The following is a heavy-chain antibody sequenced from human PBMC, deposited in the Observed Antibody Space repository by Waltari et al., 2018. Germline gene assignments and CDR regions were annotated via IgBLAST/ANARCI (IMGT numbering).Heavy chain of an antibody. D-gene: IGHD2-15*01. V-gene: IGHV1-69*15. Sequence: QVQVVQSVPEVKKPGSSVKVSCEASGGTISTYAITWVRQAPGQGLEWMGTIIPMFGTTNYAQKFQGRLTITADESTSTAYMDLSSLRSEDTAVYYCARTKHCSGGDSPIYYFDYWGQGTLVTVSS. CDR2: IIPMFGTT. CDR3: ARTKHCSGGDSPIYYFDY. J-gene: IGHJ4*02. CDR1: GGTISTYA.